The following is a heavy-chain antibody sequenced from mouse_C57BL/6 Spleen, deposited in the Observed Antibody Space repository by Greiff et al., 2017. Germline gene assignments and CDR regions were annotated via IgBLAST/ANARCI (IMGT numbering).Heavy chain of an antibody. D-gene: IGHD1-1*01. CDR2: IDPSDSYT. J-gene: IGHJ2*01. CDR1: GYTFTSYW. Sequence: VQLQQPGAELVMPGASVKLSCKASGYTFTSYWMHWVKQRPGQGLEWIGEIDPSDSYTNYNQKFKGKSTLTVDKSSSTAYMQLSSLTSEDSAVYYCARSYYGSSYSFDYWGQGTTLTVSS. CDR3: ARSYYGSSYSFDY. V-gene: IGHV1-69*01.